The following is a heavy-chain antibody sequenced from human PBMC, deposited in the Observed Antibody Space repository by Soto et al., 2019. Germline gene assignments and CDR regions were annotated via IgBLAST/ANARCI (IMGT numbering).Heavy chain of an antibody. CDR1: GGSISSSSYY. Sequence: XETLSLTCTVSGGSISSSSYYWGWIRQPPGKGLEWIGSIYYSGSTYYNPSLKSRVTISVDTSKNQFSLKLSSVTAADTAVYYCARPRQGRDRYGMDVWGQGTTVTVSS. J-gene: IGHJ6*02. V-gene: IGHV4-39*01. CDR2: IYYSGST. CDR3: ARPRQGRDRYGMDV.